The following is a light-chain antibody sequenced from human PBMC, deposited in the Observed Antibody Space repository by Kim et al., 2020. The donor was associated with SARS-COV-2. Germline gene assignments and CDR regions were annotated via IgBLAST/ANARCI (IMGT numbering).Light chain of an antibody. CDR1: QSITKW. CDR3: QQYNTYSAT. J-gene: IGKJ4*01. CDR2: KAS. V-gene: IGKV1-5*03. Sequence: ASMGDTVTITCRASQSITKWLAWYQQKPGKPPSLLIYKASTIQTGVSSRFSGSGSGTEFTLTISSLQSDDSATYYCQQYNTYSATFGGGTKVDIK.